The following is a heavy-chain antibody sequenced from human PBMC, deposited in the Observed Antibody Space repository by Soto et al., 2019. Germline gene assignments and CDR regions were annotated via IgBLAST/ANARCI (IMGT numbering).Heavy chain of an antibody. Sequence: QVQLQESGPGLVKPSQTLSLTCTVSGGSISSGGYYWSWIRQHPGKGLEWIGYIYYSGSTYYNPSLKSRVTISVDTSNNQFSLKLSSVTAADTAVYYCARGRYCTNGVCSSFDYWGQGTLVTVSS. CDR3: ARGRYCTNGVCSSFDY. V-gene: IGHV4-31*03. J-gene: IGHJ4*02. D-gene: IGHD2-8*01. CDR2: IYYSGST. CDR1: GGSISSGGYY.